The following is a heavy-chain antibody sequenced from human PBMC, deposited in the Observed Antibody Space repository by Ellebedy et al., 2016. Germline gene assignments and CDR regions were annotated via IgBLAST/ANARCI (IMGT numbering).Heavy chain of an antibody. CDR3: AKWNGDWYAFDV. J-gene: IGHJ3*01. Sequence: SETLSLTCNVSGGSVSSDYWNWIRRPPGKGLEWIGYVFHTGATLYNPSLKSRVTMSVDTSKSQISLRLMSVTAADTAVYYCAKWNGDWYAFDVWGQGTMVTVSS. CDR2: VFHTGAT. CDR1: GGSVSSDY. D-gene: IGHD1-1*01. V-gene: IGHV4-59*02.